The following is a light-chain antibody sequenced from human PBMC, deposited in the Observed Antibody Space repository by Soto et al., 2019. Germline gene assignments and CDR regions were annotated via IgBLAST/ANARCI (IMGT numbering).Light chain of an antibody. CDR2: NDK. J-gene: IGLJ1*01. V-gene: IGLV3-21*02. Sequence: SYELTQLLSVSVAPGQTARITCGGYNIGTESVHWYQQKPGQAPVMVVSNDKDRPSGIPKRFSGSNSGNTATLTISRVEAGDEADYYCQVWNSSSDHYVFGAGTKVTV. CDR1: NIGTES. CDR3: QVWNSSSDHYV.